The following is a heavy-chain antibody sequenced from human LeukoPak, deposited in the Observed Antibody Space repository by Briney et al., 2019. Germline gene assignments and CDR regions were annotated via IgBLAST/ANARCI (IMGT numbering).Heavy chain of an antibody. CDR1: GGSISSYY. V-gene: IGHV4-59*01. CDR2: IYYSGST. D-gene: IGHD5-18*01. J-gene: IGHJ5*02. Sequence: PSGTLSLTCTVSGGSISSYYWSWIRQPPGKGPEWIGYIYYSGSTNYNPSLKSRVTISVDTSKNQFSLKLSSVTAADTAVYYCARAIVDTAMEHNWFDPWGQGTLVTVSS. CDR3: ARAIVDTAMEHNWFDP.